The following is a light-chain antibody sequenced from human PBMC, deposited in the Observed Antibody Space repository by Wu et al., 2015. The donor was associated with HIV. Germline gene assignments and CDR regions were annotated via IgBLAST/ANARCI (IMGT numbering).Light chain of an antibody. J-gene: IGKJ1*01. CDR1: QGISSY. CDR3: QQLNNYPRGT. Sequence: DIQLTQSPSFLSASVGDRVTITCRASQGISSYLAWYQQKPGKAPKLLISAASTLQSGVPSRFSGSGSGTEFTLTISSLQPEDFATYYCQQLNNYPRGTFGQGPRWKSN. V-gene: IGKV1-9*01. CDR2: AAS.